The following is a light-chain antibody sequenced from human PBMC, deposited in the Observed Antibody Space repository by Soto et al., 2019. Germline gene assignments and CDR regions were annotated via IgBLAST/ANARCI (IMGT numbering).Light chain of an antibody. V-gene: IGKV1-39*01. CDR2: DAS. CDR3: QQSLSTPLT. CDR1: QSISSY. Sequence: DIQMTQSPSSLSASVGDRVPITCRASQSISSYLNWYQQKPGKAPKLLIYDASSLQSGVPSRFSGSGSGTDLTITISSLQPEDFETYYCQQSLSTPLTFGGGTKVDIK. J-gene: IGKJ4*01.